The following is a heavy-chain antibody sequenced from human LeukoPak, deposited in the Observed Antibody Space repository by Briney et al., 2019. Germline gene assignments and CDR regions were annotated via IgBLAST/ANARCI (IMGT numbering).Heavy chain of an antibody. CDR3: AKLPYGSVDY. J-gene: IGHJ4*01. D-gene: IGHD3-10*01. V-gene: IGHV3-23*01. Sequence: GGSLRLSCAASGFTFSNYAMSWVRQAPGKGLEWVSTISTSGSNTYYADSVKGRFTISRDNSKSTLYLQMNGLRADDTAVYYCAKLPYGSVDYWGQGTLVTVSS. CDR2: ISTSGSNT. CDR1: GFTFSNYA.